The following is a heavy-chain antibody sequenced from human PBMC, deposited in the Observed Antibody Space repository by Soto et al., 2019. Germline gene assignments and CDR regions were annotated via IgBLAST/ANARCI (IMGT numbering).Heavy chain of an antibody. Sequence: GGSLRISCAASGFTFSSYAMHWVRQAPGKGLEWVAVISYDGSNKYYADSVKGRFTISRDNSKNTLYQQMNSLRAEDTAVYYCASDGGTYYDFWRGFDYWGQGTLVTVSS. V-gene: IGHV3-30-3*01. CDR1: GFTFSSYA. J-gene: IGHJ4*02. CDR2: ISYDGSNK. D-gene: IGHD3-3*01. CDR3: ASDGGTYYDFWRGFDY.